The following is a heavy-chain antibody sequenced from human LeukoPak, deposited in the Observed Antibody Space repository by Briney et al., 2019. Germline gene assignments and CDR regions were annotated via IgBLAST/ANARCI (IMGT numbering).Heavy chain of an antibody. D-gene: IGHD2-2*01. CDR3: AGPGASDLDY. V-gene: IGHV4-34*01. CDR2: INHGGST. J-gene: IGHJ4*02. CDR1: GGSFGIYY. Sequence: SETLSLTCAVYGGSFGIYYWSWVRQPPGKGLEWIGEINHGGSTNYNPSLKSRVTISVDTSKNHFSLKLSSVTAADTAVYYCAGPGASDLDYWGQGTLVTVSS.